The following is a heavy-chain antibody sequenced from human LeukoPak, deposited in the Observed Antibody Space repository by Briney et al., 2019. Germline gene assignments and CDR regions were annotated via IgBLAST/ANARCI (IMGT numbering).Heavy chain of an antibody. Sequence: ASVKVSCKASGGTFSSYAISWVRQAPGQGLEWMGWISAYNGNTNYAQKHQGRVTMTTDTSTSTAYMELRSLRSDGTAVYYCARDLPPSYYYDSTALDYWGQGTLVTVSS. CDR2: ISAYNGNT. CDR3: ARDLPPSYYYDSTALDY. CDR1: GGTFSSYA. V-gene: IGHV1-18*01. D-gene: IGHD3-22*01. J-gene: IGHJ4*02.